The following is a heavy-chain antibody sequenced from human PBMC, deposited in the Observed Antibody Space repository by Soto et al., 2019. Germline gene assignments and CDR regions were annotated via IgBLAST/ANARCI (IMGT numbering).Heavy chain of an antibody. CDR2: ISYDGSNK. Sequence: GGSLRLSCAASGFTFSSYGMHWVRQAPGKGLEWVAVISYDGSNKYYADSVKGRFTISRDNSKNTLYLQMNSLRAEDTAVYYCAKDVAAAGTDYYYGMDVWGQGTTVTVSS. V-gene: IGHV3-30*18. D-gene: IGHD6-13*01. J-gene: IGHJ6*02. CDR3: AKDVAAAGTDYYYGMDV. CDR1: GFTFSSYG.